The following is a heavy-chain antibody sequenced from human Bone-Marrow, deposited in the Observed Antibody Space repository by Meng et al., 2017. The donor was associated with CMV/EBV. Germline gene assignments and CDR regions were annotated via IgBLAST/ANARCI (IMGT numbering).Heavy chain of an antibody. CDR2: ISSSGSTI. D-gene: IGHD3-22*01. CDR3: ARDRYFPDSRDYFTFHY. V-gene: IGHV3-48*03. Sequence: GESLKISCAASGFTFSSYEMNWVRQAPGKGLEWVTYISSSGSTISYADSVKGRFTITRDNDKTSLYLQMNSLRDEDTSVYYCARDRYFPDSRDYFTFHYWGRGTMVTVSS. J-gene: IGHJ4*01. CDR1: GFTFSSYE.